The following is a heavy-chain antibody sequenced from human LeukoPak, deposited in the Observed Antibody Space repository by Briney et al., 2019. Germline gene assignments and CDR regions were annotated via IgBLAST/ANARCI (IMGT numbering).Heavy chain of an antibody. CDR3: ARRAGCSSTSCYCDC. Sequence: SETLSLTCTVSGGSISSSSYYWGWIRQPPGKGLEWIGSIYYSGSTYYNPSLKSRVTISVDTSKNQFSLKLSSVTAADTAVYYCARRAGCSSTSCYCDCWGQGTLVTVSS. CDR1: GGSISSSSYY. CDR2: IYYSGST. D-gene: IGHD2-2*01. V-gene: IGHV4-39*01. J-gene: IGHJ4*02.